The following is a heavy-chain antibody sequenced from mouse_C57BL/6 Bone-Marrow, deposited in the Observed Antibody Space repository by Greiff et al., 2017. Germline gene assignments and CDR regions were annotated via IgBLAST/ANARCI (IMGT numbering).Heavy chain of an antibody. Sequence: DVKLVESGGGLVKPGGSLKLSCAASGFTFSSYAMSWVRQTPEKRLEWVATISDGGSYTYYPDNVKGRFTISRDNAKNNLYLQMSHLKSEDTAMYYCARGYYDYDEGHFDYWGQGTTLTVSS. V-gene: IGHV5-4*03. CDR3: ARGYYDYDEGHFDY. J-gene: IGHJ2*01. CDR1: GFTFSSYA. D-gene: IGHD2-4*01. CDR2: ISDGGSYT.